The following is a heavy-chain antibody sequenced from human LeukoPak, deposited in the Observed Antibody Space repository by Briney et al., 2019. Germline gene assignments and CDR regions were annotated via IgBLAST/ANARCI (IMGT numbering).Heavy chain of an antibody. CDR3: AKDSSGHSYYFDY. J-gene: IGHJ4*02. CDR1: GFTFSSYA. Sequence: GGSLRLSCAAPGFTFSSYAMSWVRQAPGKGLEWVSAISGSGGSTYYADSVKGRFTISRDNSKNTLYLQMNSLRAEDTAVYYCAKDSSGHSYYFDYWGQGTLVTVSS. V-gene: IGHV3-23*01. D-gene: IGHD3-22*01. CDR2: ISGSGGST.